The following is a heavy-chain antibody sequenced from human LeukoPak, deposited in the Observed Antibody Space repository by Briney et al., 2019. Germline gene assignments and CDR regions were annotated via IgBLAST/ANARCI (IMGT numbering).Heavy chain of an antibody. CDR2: INPNSGGT. V-gene: IGHV1-2*02. CDR1: GYTFTGYY. Sequence: GASVKVSCTASGYTFTGYYMHWVRQAPGQGLEWMGWINPNSGGTNYAQKFQGRVTMTRDTSISTAYMELSRLRSDDTAVYYCARDVHYYDSSGYYYYWGQGTLVTVSS. CDR3: ARDVHYYDSSGYYYY. J-gene: IGHJ4*02. D-gene: IGHD3-22*01.